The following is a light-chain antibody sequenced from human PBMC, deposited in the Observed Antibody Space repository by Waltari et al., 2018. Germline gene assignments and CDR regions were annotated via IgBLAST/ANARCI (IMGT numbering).Light chain of an antibody. J-gene: IGKJ1*01. CDR2: GAS. Sequence: EIVLPQSPDTLSLSPGDRATLSCRASQTFTSKYLAWYQQKPGQPPTLLIYGASHRATCVPDRFTGSVSGPEFTLTIARLEPADSAVYFCQQFGFSPPWTFGQGT. CDR3: QQFGFSPPWT. V-gene: IGKV3-20*01. CDR1: QTFTSKY.